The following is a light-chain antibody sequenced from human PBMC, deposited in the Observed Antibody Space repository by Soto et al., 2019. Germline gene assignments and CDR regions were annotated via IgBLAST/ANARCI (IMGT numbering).Light chain of an antibody. CDR2: LEGSGSY. CDR1: SGHSSYI. V-gene: IGLV4-60*02. Sequence: QSVLTQSSSASASLGSSVKLTCTLCSGHSSYIISWHQQQPGKAPRYLMKLEGSGSYNKGSGVPDRVSGSSSGADRYLTISHLQFEDESDYYCETWDSNTRVFGGGTKLTVL. J-gene: IGLJ2*01. CDR3: ETWDSNTRV.